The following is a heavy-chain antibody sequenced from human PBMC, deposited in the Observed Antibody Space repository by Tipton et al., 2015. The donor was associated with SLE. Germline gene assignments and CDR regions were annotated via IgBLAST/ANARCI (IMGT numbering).Heavy chain of an antibody. Sequence: WVRQAAGKGLEWIGSIYYSGSTYYNPSLKSRVTISVDTSKNQFSLKLSSVTAADTAVYYCARDRKSGGSCYSDYWGQGTLVTVSS. V-gene: IGHV4-39*07. D-gene: IGHD2-15*01. CDR3: ARDRKSGGSCYSDY. J-gene: IGHJ4*02. CDR2: IYYSGST.